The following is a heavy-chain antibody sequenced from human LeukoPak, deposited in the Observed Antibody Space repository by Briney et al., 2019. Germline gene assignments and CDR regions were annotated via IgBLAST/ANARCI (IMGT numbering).Heavy chain of an antibody. CDR2: ISSSGSTI. Sequence: PGGSLRLSCAASGFTFSDHGLNWVRQAPGKGLEWVSYISSSGSTIYYADSVKGRFIISRDNAKNSLYLQMNSLRAEDTAVYYCARGGLSGSSYYFDYWGQGTLVAVSS. D-gene: IGHD5-12*01. J-gene: IGHJ4*02. CDR3: ARGGLSGSSYYFDY. CDR1: GFTFSDHG. V-gene: IGHV3-11*01.